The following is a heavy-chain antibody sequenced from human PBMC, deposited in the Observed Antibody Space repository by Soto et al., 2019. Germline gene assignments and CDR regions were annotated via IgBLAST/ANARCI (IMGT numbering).Heavy chain of an antibody. CDR2: IYYSGST. D-gene: IGHD2-15*01. J-gene: IGHJ4*02. CDR3: ARARNYCSGGSCYMVHFDY. CDR1: GGSISSGGYY. Sequence: PSETLSLTCTVSGGSISSGGYYWSWIRQHPGKGLEWIGYIYYSGSTYYNPSLKSRVTISVDTSKNQFSLKLSSVTAADTAVYYCARARNYCSGGSCYMVHFDYWGQGTLVTVSS. V-gene: IGHV4-31*03.